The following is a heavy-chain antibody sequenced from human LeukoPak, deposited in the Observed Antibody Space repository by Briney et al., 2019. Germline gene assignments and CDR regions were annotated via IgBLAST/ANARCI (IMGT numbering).Heavy chain of an antibody. J-gene: IGHJ6*03. CDR3: ARTRDYYYYYMDV. CDR2: ISAYNGNA. V-gene: IGHV1-18*01. Sequence: VASVTVSFTASGYTFTIYGISWVRQAPGQGLEWMGWISAYNGNANYAQKLQGRVTMTTDTSTSTAYMELRSLRSDDAAVYYCARTRDYYYYYMDVWGKGTTVTVSS. CDR1: GYTFTIYG.